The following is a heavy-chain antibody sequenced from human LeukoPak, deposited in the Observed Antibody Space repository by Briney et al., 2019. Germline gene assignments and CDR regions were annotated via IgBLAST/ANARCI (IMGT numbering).Heavy chain of an antibody. CDR2: IKQDESEK. J-gene: IGHJ6*03. D-gene: IGHD1-1*01. V-gene: IGHV3-7*01. CDR1: GFTFSRYW. CDR3: ARGPPLERPGCYNYYMDV. Sequence: GGSLRLSCDASGFTFSRYWMSWVRQAPGKGLEWVANIKQDESEKNYVDSVKGRFTISRDNAENSLYLQMNSLRAEDTALYYCARGPPLERPGCYNYYMDVWGKGTTVTVSS.